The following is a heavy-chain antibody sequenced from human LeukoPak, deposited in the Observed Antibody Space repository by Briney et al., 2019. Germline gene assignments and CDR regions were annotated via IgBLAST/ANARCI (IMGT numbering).Heavy chain of an antibody. CDR3: ARDLIVATMMGFDP. Sequence: GASVKVSCKASGYTFTGYYMHWVRQAPGQGLEWMGWINPNSGGTNYAQKFQGRVTMTRDTSISTAYMELRSLRSDDTAVYYCARDLIVATMMGFDPWGQGTLVTVSS. J-gene: IGHJ5*02. CDR2: INPNSGGT. D-gene: IGHD5-12*01. V-gene: IGHV1-2*02. CDR1: GYTFTGYY.